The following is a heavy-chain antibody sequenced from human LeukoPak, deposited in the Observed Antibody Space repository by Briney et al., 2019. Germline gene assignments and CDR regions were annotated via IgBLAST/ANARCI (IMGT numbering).Heavy chain of an antibody. J-gene: IGHJ4*02. CDR2: LYYGGST. D-gene: IGHD3-9*01. V-gene: IGHV4-59*08. CDR3: ARHVPNYDILTVLDY. Sequence: PSETLSLTCTVSRGSIATYYWSWIRQPPGKGLEWIAYLYYGGSTNYNPSLKSRVTISVDTSKNQFSLKLSSVTAADTAVYYCARHVPNYDILTVLDYWGQGTLVTVSS. CDR1: RGSIATYY.